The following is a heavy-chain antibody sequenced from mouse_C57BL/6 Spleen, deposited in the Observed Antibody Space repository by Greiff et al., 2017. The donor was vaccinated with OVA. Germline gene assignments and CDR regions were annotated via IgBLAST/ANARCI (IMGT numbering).Heavy chain of an antibody. D-gene: IGHD2-2*01. Sequence: EVKLQESGPGLVKPSQSLSLTCSVTGYSITSGYYWNWIRQFPGNKLEWMGYISYDGSNNYNPSLKNRISITRDTSKNQFFLKLNSVTTEDTATYYCARDAPTYGYDGPWFAYWGQGTLVTVSA. CDR1: GYSITSGYY. CDR2: ISYDGSN. J-gene: IGHJ3*01. CDR3: ARDAPTYGYDGPWFAY. V-gene: IGHV3-6*01.